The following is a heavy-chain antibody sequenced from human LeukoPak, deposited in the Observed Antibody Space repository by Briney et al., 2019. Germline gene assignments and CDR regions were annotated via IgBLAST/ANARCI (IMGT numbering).Heavy chain of an antibody. CDR3: ASISHVWSGYYTEHFDY. Sequence: ASVKVSCKASGYIFTDYYMHWVRQVPGQGLEWMGWINPNSGDTNYAQKFQGRVTMTRDTSITTAYMELSSLRSDDTAVYYCASISHVWSGYYTEHFDYWGQGTLVTVSS. CDR1: GYIFTDYY. CDR2: INPNSGDT. D-gene: IGHD3-3*02. J-gene: IGHJ4*02. V-gene: IGHV1-2*02.